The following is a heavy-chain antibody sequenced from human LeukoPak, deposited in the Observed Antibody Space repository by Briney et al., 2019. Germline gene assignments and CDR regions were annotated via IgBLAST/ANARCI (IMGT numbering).Heavy chain of an antibody. D-gene: IGHD3-22*01. V-gene: IGHV4-34*01. J-gene: IGHJ3*02. CDR1: GGSFSGYY. CDR2: INHSGST. CDR3: ARERNYKHYYYDSRTYAFDI. Sequence: SETLSLTCAVYGGSFSGYYWSWIRQPPGKGLEWIGEINHSGSTNYNPSLKSRVTISVDTSKNQFSLKLSSVTAADTAVYYCARERNYKHYYYDSRTYAFDIWGQGTMVTVSS.